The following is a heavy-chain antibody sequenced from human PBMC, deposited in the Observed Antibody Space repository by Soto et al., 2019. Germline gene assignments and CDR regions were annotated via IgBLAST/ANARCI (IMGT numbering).Heavy chain of an antibody. CDR3: ASFFCSSSSCYLFYGMDV. J-gene: IGHJ6*02. V-gene: IGHV1-2*02. CDR1: GYTFTGYY. Sequence: ASVKVSCKASGYTFTGYYMHWVRQVPGQGLEWMGWINPNSGDTKYVQEFQGRVTMTRDTSISTAYMELSRLRSDDTAVYYCASFFCSSSSCYLFYGMDVWGHGTTVTVSS. CDR2: INPNSGDT. D-gene: IGHD2-15*01.